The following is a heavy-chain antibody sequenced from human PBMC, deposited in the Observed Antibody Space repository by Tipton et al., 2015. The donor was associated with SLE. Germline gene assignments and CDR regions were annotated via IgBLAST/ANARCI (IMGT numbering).Heavy chain of an antibody. J-gene: IGHJ6*01. Sequence: SLRLSCAASGFTVSINYMSWVRQAPGKGLEWVSVIYSGGDTYYADSVKGRFTISRDNSKNTLYLQMNNLRAEDTAVYYCARDRSRMDVWGQGTTVTVSS. CDR3: ARDRSRMDV. CDR1: GFTVSINY. CDR2: IYSGGDT. V-gene: IGHV3-66*01.